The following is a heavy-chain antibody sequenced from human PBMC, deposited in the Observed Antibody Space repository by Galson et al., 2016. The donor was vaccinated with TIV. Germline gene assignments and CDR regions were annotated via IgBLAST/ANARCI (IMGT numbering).Heavy chain of an antibody. J-gene: IGHJ4*02. CDR1: GFTFSSQW. CDR3: VRGDF. V-gene: IGHV3-7*01. Sequence: SLRLSCAASGFTFSSQWMSWVRQAPGKGPDFVASISEDGTVKYYVDSVKGRFTISRDNAKNSLFLQMNSLGVEDTAVYYCVRGDFWGQGTLVTASS. CDR2: ISEDGTVK.